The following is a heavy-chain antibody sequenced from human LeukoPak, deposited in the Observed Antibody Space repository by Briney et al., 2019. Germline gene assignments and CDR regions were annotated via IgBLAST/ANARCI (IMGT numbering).Heavy chain of an antibody. Sequence: GASVKVSCKASGYTFTAYYMHWVRQAPGQGLEWMGWINPNSGGTNYAQKFQGRVTLTRDTSVSTAYMELSRLRSDDTAVYYCARRYSSGWPTDFDYWGQGTLVTVSS. CDR1: GYTFTAYY. J-gene: IGHJ4*02. CDR3: ARRYSSGWPTDFDY. CDR2: INPNSGGT. V-gene: IGHV1-2*02. D-gene: IGHD6-19*01.